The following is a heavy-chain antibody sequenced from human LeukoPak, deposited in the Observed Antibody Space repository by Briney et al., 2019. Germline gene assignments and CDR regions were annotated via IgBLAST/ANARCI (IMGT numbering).Heavy chain of an antibody. Sequence: PGGSLRLSCVTSGFTFDDYVFTWVRQAPGKGLEWVSGINWNGNGTGYADFVKGRFTISRDNSKNTLYLQMNSLRAEDTAVYYCARETRGWLDYWGQGTLVTVSS. CDR1: GFTFDDYV. D-gene: IGHD6-19*01. CDR3: ARETRGWLDY. CDR2: INWNGNGT. J-gene: IGHJ4*02. V-gene: IGHV3-20*04.